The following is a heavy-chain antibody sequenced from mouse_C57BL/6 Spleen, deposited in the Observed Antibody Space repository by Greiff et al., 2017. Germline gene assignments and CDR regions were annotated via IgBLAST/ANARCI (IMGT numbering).Heavy chain of an antibody. V-gene: IGHV1-52*01. CDR2: IHPSDSET. Sequence: VQLQQPGADLVRPGSSVKLSCKASGYTFPSYWMHWVKQRPIQGLEWIGNIHPSDSETHYNQKFKDKATLPVDKSSSTAYMQLSSLTSEASAVSDYERSGTGEDYYYAMDYWGQGTSVTVSS. J-gene: IGHJ4*01. CDR1: GYTFPSYW. D-gene: IGHD2-14*01. CDR3: ERSGTGEDYYYAMDY.